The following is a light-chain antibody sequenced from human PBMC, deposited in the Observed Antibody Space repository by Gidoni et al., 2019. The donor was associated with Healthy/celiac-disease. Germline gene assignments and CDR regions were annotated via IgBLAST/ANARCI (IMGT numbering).Light chain of an antibody. CDR2: AAS. CDR1: QSISSY. J-gene: IGKJ2*01. CDR3: QQSYSTLLYT. V-gene: IGKV1-39*01. Sequence: DIQMTESPSSLSASVGVSVTITCRASQSISSYLNWYQQKPGNAPKLLIYAASSLQSGVPSRFSGSGSGTEFTLTISSLQPEDFATYYCQQSYSTLLYTFGQGTKLEIK.